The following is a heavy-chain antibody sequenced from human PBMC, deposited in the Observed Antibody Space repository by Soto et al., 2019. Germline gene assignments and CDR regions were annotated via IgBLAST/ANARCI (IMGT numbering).Heavy chain of an antibody. CDR1: GFTFSSYA. D-gene: IGHD3-10*01. J-gene: IGHJ3*02. V-gene: IGHV3-23*01. CDR3: AKNPKFDYYGSGSCVFDI. Sequence: EVQLLESGGGLVQPGGSLRLSCAASGFTFSSYAMSWVRQAPGKGLEWVSAISGSGGSTYYADSVKGRFTISRDNSKNTLYLQMNSLRAEDTAVYYCAKNPKFDYYGSGSCVFDIWGQGTMVTVSS. CDR2: ISGSGGST.